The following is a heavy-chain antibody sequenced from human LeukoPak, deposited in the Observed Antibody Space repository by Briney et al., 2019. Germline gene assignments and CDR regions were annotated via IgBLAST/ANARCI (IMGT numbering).Heavy chain of an antibody. CDR3: ARRRSGWYLTDWFDP. CDR1: GGSISSGGYY. D-gene: IGHD6-19*01. CDR2: IYYSGST. V-gene: IGHV4-31*03. J-gene: IGHJ5*02. Sequence: SETLSLTCTVSGGSISSGGYYWSWIRQHPGKGLEWIGYIYYSGSTNYNPSLKSRVTISVDTSKNQFSLKLSSVTAADTAVYYCARRRSGWYLTDWFDPWGQGTLVTVSS.